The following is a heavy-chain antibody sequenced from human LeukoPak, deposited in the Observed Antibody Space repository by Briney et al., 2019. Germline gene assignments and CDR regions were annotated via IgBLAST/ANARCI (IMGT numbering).Heavy chain of an antibody. CDR2: ISGSGGST. V-gene: IGHV3-23*01. J-gene: IGHJ4*02. CDR3: AKVDYSSGWYEAYFDY. Sequence: GGSLRLSCAASGFTFSDYYMSWIRQAPGKGLERVSAISGSGGSTYYADSVKGRFTISRDNSKNTLYLQMNSLRAEDTAVYYCAKVDYSSGWYEAYFDYWGQGTLVTVSS. D-gene: IGHD6-19*01. CDR1: GFTFSDYY.